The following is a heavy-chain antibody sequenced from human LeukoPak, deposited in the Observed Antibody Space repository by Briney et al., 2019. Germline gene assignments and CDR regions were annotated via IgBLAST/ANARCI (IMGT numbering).Heavy chain of an antibody. CDR1: DGSISNYY. CDR3: ARGRASYDY. D-gene: IGHD3-10*01. J-gene: IGHJ4*02. CDR2: IYNSGTT. V-gene: IGHV4-4*07. Sequence: SETLSLTCTVSDGSISNYYWTWIRQPAGKGLEWIGRIYNSGTTNYNPSLKSRVTMSVDTSKNQFSLKLSSVTAADTGVYYCARGRASYDYWGQGTLVTVSS.